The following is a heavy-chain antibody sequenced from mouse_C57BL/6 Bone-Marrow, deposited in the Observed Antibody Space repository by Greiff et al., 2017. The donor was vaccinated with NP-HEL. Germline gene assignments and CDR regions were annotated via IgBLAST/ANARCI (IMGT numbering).Heavy chain of an antibody. V-gene: IGHV12-3*01. CDR2: ITHSGET. Sequence: VKLMESGPGLVKPSQSLFLTCSITGFPITSGYYWIWIRQSPRKPLEWMGYITHSGETFYNPSLQSPISITKETSKNQFFLQLNSVTTEDTAMYYCAGDNDGYLGYWGQGTTLTVSS. CDR1: GFPITSGYY. D-gene: IGHD2-3*01. CDR3: AGDNDGYLGY. J-gene: IGHJ2*01.